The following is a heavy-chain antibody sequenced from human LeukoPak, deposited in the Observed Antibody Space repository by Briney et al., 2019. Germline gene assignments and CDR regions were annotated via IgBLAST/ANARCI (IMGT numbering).Heavy chain of an antibody. V-gene: IGHV4-31*03. D-gene: IGHD6-13*01. CDR3: ARYSSSSYNWFDP. J-gene: IGHJ5*02. CDR1: GGSISSGGYY. Sequence: PSQTLSLTCTVSGGSISSGGYYWSWIRQHPGKGLEWIGCIYYSGSTYYNPSLKSRVTISVDTSKNQFSLKLSSVTAADTAVYYCARYSSSSYNWFDPWGQGTLVTVSS. CDR2: IYYSGST.